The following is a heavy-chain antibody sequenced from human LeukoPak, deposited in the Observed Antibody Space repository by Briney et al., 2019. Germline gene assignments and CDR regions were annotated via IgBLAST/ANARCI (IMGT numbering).Heavy chain of an antibody. J-gene: IGHJ4*02. CDR3: ATRTAATGPHFDS. D-gene: IGHD1-14*01. Sequence: TGGSLRLSCAASGFTFSSYAMSWVRQASGKGLEWVSAIGGSGGNTYYADSVKGRFTISRDNSKNAFYLQINSLRPEDTPVYYCATRTAATGPHFDSWGQGTLVTVSS. CDR2: IGGSGGNT. CDR1: GFTFSSYA. V-gene: IGHV3-23*01.